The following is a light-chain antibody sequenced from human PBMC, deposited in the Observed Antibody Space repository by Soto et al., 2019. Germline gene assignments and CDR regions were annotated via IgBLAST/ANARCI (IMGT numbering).Light chain of an antibody. CDR3: QQYNDWPHT. Sequence: ETVMTQSPATLSVSPGEGATLSCRASQGFSSNLAWYQQRPGQTPRLLVYGASIRATGMSARFSGSGSGTEFTLTISSLQSEDFALYYCQQYNDWPHTFGGGTKVEIK. CDR1: QGFSSN. J-gene: IGKJ4*01. V-gene: IGKV3-15*01. CDR2: GAS.